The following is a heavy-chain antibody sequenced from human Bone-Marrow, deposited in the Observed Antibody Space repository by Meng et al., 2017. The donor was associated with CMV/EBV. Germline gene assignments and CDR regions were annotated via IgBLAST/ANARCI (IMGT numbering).Heavy chain of an antibody. CDR1: GFTFSSYE. Sequence: GGSLRLSCAASGFTFSSYEMNWVRQAPGKGLEWVSYISSSGSTIYYADSVKGRFTISRDNAKNSLYLQMNSLRAEDTAVYYCARDQGEVVVVPAAHYYGMAVWGPGHTVTGAS. V-gene: IGHV3-48*03. J-gene: IGHJ6*02. CDR2: ISSSGSTI. D-gene: IGHD2-2*01. CDR3: ARDQGEVVVVPAAHYYGMAV.